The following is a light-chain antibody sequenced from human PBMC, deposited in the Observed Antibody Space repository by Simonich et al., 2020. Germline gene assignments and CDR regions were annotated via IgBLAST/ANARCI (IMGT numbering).Light chain of an antibody. CDR1: SSDVGGYNY. CDR3: RSYAGSNNYWV. V-gene: IGLV2-8*01. CDR2: EVS. Sequence: QSALTQPPSASGSPGQSVTISCTGTSSDVGGYNYVSWYQQHPGKAPKLMIYEVSKRPSRVPDRFSVSKSGNSASLTVSGLHAEDEADYYCRSYAGSNNYWVFGGGTKLTVL. J-gene: IGLJ3*02.